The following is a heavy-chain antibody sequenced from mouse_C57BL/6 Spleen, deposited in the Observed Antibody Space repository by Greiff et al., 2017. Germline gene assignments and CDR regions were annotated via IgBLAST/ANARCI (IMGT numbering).Heavy chain of an antibody. CDR2: ISDGGSYT. Sequence: EVMLVESGGGLVKPGGSLKLSCAASGFTFSSYAMSWVRQTPEKRLEWVATISDGGSYTYYPDNVKGRFTISRDNAKNNLYLQMSHLKSEDTAMYYCARDWATTVVALPWYFDVWGTGTTVTVSS. CDR1: GFTFSSYA. J-gene: IGHJ1*03. V-gene: IGHV5-4*01. D-gene: IGHD1-1*01. CDR3: ARDWATTVVALPWYFDV.